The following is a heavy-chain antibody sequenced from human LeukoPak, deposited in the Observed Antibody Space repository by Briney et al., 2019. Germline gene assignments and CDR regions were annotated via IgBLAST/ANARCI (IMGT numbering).Heavy chain of an antibody. CDR2: IEQDGSEK. D-gene: IGHD2-2*01. J-gene: IGHJ3*02. V-gene: IGHV3-7*01. CDR3: ARNCSSTSCYRAFDI. CDR1: GFTFSNYW. Sequence: GGSLRLSCAASGFTFSNYWMNWVRQAPGKGLKWVANIEQDGSEKYYVDSVKGRFTISRDNAKNSLYLQMNSLRAEDTAVYYCARNCSSTSCYRAFDIWGQGTMVTVSS.